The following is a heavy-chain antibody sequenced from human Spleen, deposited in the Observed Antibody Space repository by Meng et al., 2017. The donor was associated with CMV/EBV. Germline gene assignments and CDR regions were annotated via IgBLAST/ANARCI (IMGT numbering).Heavy chain of an antibody. V-gene: IGHV3-20*03. Sequence: GGSLRLSXAASGFTVNSNXMSWVRQAPGKGXXXVSGISWNSDSXXXADSVKGRFTISRDNAKNSLYLQMNSVXXEDMALYYCASGALRPWSDFWGQGTTVTVSS. CDR3: ASGALRPWSDF. D-gene: IGHD3-3*01. CDR1: GFTVNSNX. CDR2: ISWNSDSX. J-gene: IGHJ6*02.